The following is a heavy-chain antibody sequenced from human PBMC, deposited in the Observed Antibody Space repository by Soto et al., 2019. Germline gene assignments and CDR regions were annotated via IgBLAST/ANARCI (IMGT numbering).Heavy chain of an antibody. CDR1: GFTFSAYW. Sequence: EVQLVESGGGLVQPGGSLRLSCAASGFTFSAYWMHWVRQAPGKGLEWVSRIRYDGVGANYADSVQGRFSISRDNVKQMLYLEMNSLRPDDTAVYSCTRVGATWMDVCGQGTKVTVS. V-gene: IGHV3-74*01. D-gene: IGHD1-26*01. CDR3: TRVGATWMDV. J-gene: IGHJ6*02. CDR2: IRYDGVGA.